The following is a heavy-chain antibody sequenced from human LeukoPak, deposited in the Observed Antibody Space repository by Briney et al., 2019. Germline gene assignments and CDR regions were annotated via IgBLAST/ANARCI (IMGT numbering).Heavy chain of an antibody. CDR1: GFSFSSYW. CDR3: ARDRMWSRDSNDY. V-gene: IGHV3-7*04. CDR2: IKHDGSDK. Sequence: GGALRLSCAASGFSFSSYWMSWVRQAPGKGLEWVGNIKHDGSDKYYVDSVKGRFTISRDNAKNSVYLQMNSLRVEDTAVYYCARDRMWSRDSNDYWGQGTLVTVSS. D-gene: IGHD2-21*01. J-gene: IGHJ4*02.